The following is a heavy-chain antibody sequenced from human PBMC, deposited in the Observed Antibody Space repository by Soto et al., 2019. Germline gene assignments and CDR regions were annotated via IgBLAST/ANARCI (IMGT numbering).Heavy chain of an antibody. D-gene: IGHD6-13*01. Sequence: QVTVKESGPVLVKPTETLTLTCTVSGFSLSNAGLGVSWIRQPRGKALEWLAHIFSNDEKSYSTSLKSRLTTTKDTSISQVVLIMTNMDPADTATYYCASTYTTSWYWFDPWGQGTLVTVSS. CDR1: GFSLSNAGLG. V-gene: IGHV2-26*04. CDR3: ASTYTTSWYWFDP. J-gene: IGHJ5*02. CDR2: IFSNDEK.